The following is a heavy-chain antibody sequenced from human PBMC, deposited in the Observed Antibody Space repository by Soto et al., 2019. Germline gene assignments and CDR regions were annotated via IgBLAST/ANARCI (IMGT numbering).Heavy chain of an antibody. V-gene: IGHV4-59*01. J-gene: IGHJ4*02. CDR3: ARDRRHYYDSSFEY. D-gene: IGHD3-22*01. CDR2: IYYSGST. CDR1: GSSISNYY. Sequence: SETLSLTCTVSGSSISNYYWSWIRQPPGKGLEWIGYIYYSGSTNYNPSLKSRVTISVDTSKNQFSLKLSSVTAADTAVYYCARDRRHYYDSSFEYWGQGTLVTVSS.